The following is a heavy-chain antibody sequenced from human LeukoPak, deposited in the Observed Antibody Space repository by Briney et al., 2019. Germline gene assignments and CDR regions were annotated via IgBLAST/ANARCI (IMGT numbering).Heavy chain of an antibody. J-gene: IGHJ4*02. Sequence: PSETLSLTCTVSGGSISSSSYYWGWIRQPPGKGLEWIGSIYYSGSTYYNPSLKSRVTISVDTSKNQFSLKLSSVTAADTAVYYCARGVRQRGYYIGYYFDYWGQGTLVTVSS. D-gene: IGHD3-22*01. CDR3: ARGVRQRGYYIGYYFDY. V-gene: IGHV4-39*07. CDR1: GGSISSSSYY. CDR2: IYYSGST.